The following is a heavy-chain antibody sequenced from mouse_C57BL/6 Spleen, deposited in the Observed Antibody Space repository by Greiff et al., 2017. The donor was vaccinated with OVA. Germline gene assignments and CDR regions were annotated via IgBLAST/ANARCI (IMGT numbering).Heavy chain of an antibody. CDR3: ARWDPYGSTF. Sequence: QVQLQQSGAELVKPGASVKISCKASGYAFSSYWMNWVKQRPGKGLEWIGQIYPGDGDTHSNGKFKGKATLTADKPSSKAYMQLSSLTSEDSAVYFCARWDPYGSTFWGQGTTLTVSS. V-gene: IGHV1-80*01. D-gene: IGHD1-1*01. CDR2: IYPGDGDT. J-gene: IGHJ2*01. CDR1: GYAFSSYW.